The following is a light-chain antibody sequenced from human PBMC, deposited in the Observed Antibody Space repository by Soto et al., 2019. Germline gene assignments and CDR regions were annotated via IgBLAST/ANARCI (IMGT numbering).Light chain of an antibody. CDR3: QKYNRYPYT. Sequence: DIQMTQSPSTLSASVGDRVTITCRASQSISSWLAWYQQKPGKAPKLLIYDASSLESGVPSRFSGSVSGTEFTLTISSLQTDDCATYYWQKYNRYPYTFGQGTKLEIK. V-gene: IGKV1-5*01. J-gene: IGKJ2*01. CDR2: DAS. CDR1: QSISSW.